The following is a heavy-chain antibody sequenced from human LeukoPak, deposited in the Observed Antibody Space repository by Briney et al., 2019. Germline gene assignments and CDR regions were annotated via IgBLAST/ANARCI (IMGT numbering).Heavy chain of an antibody. CDR3: ARSVEGYCSGGSCYSYYYYMDV. D-gene: IGHD2-15*01. CDR1: GGSISSSGYY. V-gene: IGHV4-39*07. J-gene: IGHJ6*03. Sequence: SETLSLTCTVSGGSISSSGYYWGWIRQPPGKGLEWIGSIFYRSTYYNPSLKSRVTISVDTSKNQFSLKLSFVTAADTAVYYCARSVEGYCSGGSCYSYYYYMDVWGKGTTVTVSS. CDR2: IFYRST.